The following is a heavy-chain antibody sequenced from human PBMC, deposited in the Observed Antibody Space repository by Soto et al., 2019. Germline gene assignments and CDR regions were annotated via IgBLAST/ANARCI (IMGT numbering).Heavy chain of an antibody. CDR1: GGSISSSSYY. CDR3: ARPNSSGWQFDY. CDR2: IYYSGST. J-gene: IGHJ4*02. Sequence: SETLSLTCTVSGGSISSSSYYWGWIRQPPGKGLEWIGSIYYSGSTYYNPSLKSRVTISVDTSKNQFSLKLSSVTAADTAVYYCARPNSSGWQFDYWGQGTLVTVSS. V-gene: IGHV4-39*01. D-gene: IGHD6-19*01.